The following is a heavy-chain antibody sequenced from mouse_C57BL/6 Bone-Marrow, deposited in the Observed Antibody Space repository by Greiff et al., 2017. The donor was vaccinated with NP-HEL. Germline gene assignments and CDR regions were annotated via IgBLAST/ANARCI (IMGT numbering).Heavy chain of an antibody. CDR3: AVLLRYPWYAMDY. D-gene: IGHD1-1*01. V-gene: IGHV1-55*01. J-gene: IGHJ4*01. Sequence: VQLQQSGAELVKPGASVKMSCKASGYTFTSYWITWVKQRPGQGLEWIGDIYPGSGSTNYNEKFKSKATLTVDTSSSTAYMQLSSLTSEDSAVYYCAVLLRYPWYAMDYWGQGTSVTVSS. CDR2: IYPGSGST. CDR1: GYTFTSYW.